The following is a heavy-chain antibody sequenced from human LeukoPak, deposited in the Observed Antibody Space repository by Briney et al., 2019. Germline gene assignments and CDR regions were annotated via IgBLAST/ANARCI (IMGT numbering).Heavy chain of an antibody. CDR1: GYSFTSYW. Sequence: GESLKISCKGYGYSFTSYWIGWVRQMPGKGLEWMGIIYAGDSDTRYSPSFQGQVTISVDKSISTAYLQWSSLKASDTAMYYRARQKTVDRWFDPWGQGTLVTVSS. CDR3: ARQKTVDRWFDP. J-gene: IGHJ5*02. D-gene: IGHD3-22*01. CDR2: IYAGDSDT. V-gene: IGHV5-51*01.